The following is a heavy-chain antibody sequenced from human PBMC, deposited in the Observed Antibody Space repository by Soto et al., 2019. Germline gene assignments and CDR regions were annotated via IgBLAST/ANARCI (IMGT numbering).Heavy chain of an antibody. CDR3: ARVGGSGWHNFDY. CDR1: GGSISSYY. CDR2: MYYSGST. J-gene: IGHJ4*02. Sequence: SETLSLTCTVSGGSISSYYWSWIRQPPGKGLEWIGYMYYSGSTNYNPSLKSRVTISEDTSKNQFSLKLSSVTAADTAVYYCARVGGSGWHNFDYWGQGTLVTVPS. D-gene: IGHD6-19*01. V-gene: IGHV4-59*01.